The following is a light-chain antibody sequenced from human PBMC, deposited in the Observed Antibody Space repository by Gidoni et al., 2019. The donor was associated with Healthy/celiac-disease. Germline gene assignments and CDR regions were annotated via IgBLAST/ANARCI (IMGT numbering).Light chain of an antibody. CDR1: QSVSSY. Sequence: IVLTSFLATLSLSPGESATLPCRASQSVSSYLAWYQQKPGQAARHLIYDASNRATGIPARCSGSGSGTDVTLTISSLEHEDFAVYYCQQRSNWPPITFGQGTRLEIK. CDR2: DAS. CDR3: QQRSNWPPIT. J-gene: IGKJ5*01. V-gene: IGKV3-11*01.